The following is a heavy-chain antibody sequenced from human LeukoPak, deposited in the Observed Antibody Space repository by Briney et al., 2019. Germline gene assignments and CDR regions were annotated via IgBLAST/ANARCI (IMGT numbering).Heavy chain of an antibody. CDR3: AHRGSLSTSRGYYFDY. D-gene: IGHD2-15*01. J-gene: IGHJ4*02. V-gene: IGHV2-5*02. CDR1: GFSLSTSGVG. Sequence: SGPTLVNPTQTLTLTCTFSGFSLSTSGVGVGWIRQPPGKALEWLALIYWDDDIRSRPSLKNRLTITKDTSKNQVVLTLTNMDPVDTATYCCAHRGSLSTSRGYYFDYWGQGTLVTVTS. CDR2: IYWDDDI.